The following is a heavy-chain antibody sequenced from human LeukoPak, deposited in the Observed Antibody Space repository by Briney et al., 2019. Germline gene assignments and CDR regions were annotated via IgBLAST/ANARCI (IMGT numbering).Heavy chain of an antibody. V-gene: IGHV4-39*01. CDR1: GGSISSSSYY. D-gene: IGHD3-3*01. CDR3: ARRITASHFDY. Sequence: SETLSLTCTVSGGSISSSSYYWGWIRQPPGEGLEWIGSIYYSGSTYYNPSLKSRVTISVDTSKNQFSLKLSSVTAADTAVYYCARRITASHFDYWGQGTLVTVSS. J-gene: IGHJ4*02. CDR2: IYYSGST.